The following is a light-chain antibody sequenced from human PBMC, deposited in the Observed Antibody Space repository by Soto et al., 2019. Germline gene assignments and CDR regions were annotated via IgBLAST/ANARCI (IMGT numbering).Light chain of an antibody. CDR2: VNSDGSH. CDR3: QTWGTGMGV. J-gene: IGLJ3*02. V-gene: IGLV4-69*01. Sequence: QPVLTQSPSASASLGASVKLTCTLSSGHSSYAIAWHQQQPEKGPRYLMKVNSDGSHSKVDGIPDRFSGSSSGAERYLTISSLQSEDEADYYCQTWGTGMGVFGGGTQLTVL. CDR1: SGHSSYA.